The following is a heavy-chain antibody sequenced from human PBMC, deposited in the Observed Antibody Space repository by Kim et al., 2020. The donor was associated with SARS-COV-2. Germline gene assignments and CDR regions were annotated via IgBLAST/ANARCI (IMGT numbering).Heavy chain of an antibody. Sequence: SVKVSCKASGGTFSSYAISWVRQAPGQGLEWMGGIIPIFGTANYAQKFQGRVTITADESTSTAYMELSSLRSEDTAVYYCARAAPLDYSYGSWFAFDIWGQGTMVTVSS. CDR1: GGTFSSYA. D-gene: IGHD5-18*01. J-gene: IGHJ3*02. CDR2: IIPIFGTA. V-gene: IGHV1-69*13. CDR3: ARAAPLDYSYGSWFAFDI.